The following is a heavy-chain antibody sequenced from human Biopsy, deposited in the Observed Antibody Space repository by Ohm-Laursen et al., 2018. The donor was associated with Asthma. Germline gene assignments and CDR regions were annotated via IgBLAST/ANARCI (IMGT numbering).Heavy chain of an antibody. Sequence: SLRLSCTASGFTFSTYGMHWVRQAPGKGLEWVAYIAWDGINSYYADSVKGRFAISRDNSRNTLYLQKNSLRADDTAVYYCAREGVAGTHIEDWGQGTLVTVSS. CDR3: AREGVAGTHIED. CDR1: GFTFSTYG. CDR2: IAWDGINS. V-gene: IGHV3-30*03. J-gene: IGHJ4*02. D-gene: IGHD6-19*01.